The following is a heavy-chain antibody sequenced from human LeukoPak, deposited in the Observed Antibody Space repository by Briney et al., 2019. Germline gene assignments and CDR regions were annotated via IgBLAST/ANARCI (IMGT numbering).Heavy chain of an antibody. D-gene: IGHD3-3*01. CDR2: IYTSGST. V-gene: IGHV4-61*02. J-gene: IGHJ4*02. Sequence: PSQTLSLTCTVSGGSISSGSYYWSWIRQPAGKGLEWIGRIYTSGSTNYNPSLKSRVTISVDTSKNQFSLKLSSVTAADTAVYYCARLQREITIFGVVISTLFDYWGQGTLVTVSS. CDR3: ARLQREITIFGVVISTLFDY. CDR1: GGSISSGSYY.